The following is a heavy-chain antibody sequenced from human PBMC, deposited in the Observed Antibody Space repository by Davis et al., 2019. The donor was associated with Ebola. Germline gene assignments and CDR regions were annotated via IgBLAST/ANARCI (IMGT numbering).Heavy chain of an antibody. Sequence: GESLKISCAASGFTFSSFTMNWVRQAPGKGLEWVSSIDRTGDTTYYADSFRGRFTISRDDSKNTLYLQMDSLTVADTALYYCAKEIRPNDYWGQGTLVTVSS. CDR1: GFTFSSFT. CDR2: IDRTGDTT. CDR3: AKEIRPNDY. J-gene: IGHJ4*02. D-gene: IGHD3-16*01. V-gene: IGHV3-23*01.